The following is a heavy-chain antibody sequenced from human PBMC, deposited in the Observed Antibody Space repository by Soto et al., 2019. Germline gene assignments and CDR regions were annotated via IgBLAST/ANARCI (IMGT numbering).Heavy chain of an antibody. CDR2: IFYTGST. D-gene: IGHD6-19*01. Sequence: SETLSLTCTVSGGSISSSRYYWAWIRQPPGKGLEWIGSIFYTGSTSYNPSLKSRVTMFVDTSKNQFSLKLGSVTAADTTVYYCATLLGYSSGWRFDYWGQGTLVTVSS. V-gene: IGHV4-39*01. CDR1: GGSISSSRYY. CDR3: ATLLGYSSGWRFDY. J-gene: IGHJ4*02.